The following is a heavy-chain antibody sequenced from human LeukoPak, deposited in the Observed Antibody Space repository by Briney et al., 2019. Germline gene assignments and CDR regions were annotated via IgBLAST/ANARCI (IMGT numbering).Heavy chain of an antibody. D-gene: IGHD2-15*01. CDR1: GFTFSSYS. CDR3: ARGEADYYYYYGMDV. J-gene: IGHJ6*02. Sequence: GGSLRLSCAASGFTFSSYSMNWVRQAPGKGLEWVSYISSSSSTIYYADSVKGRFTISRDNAKNSLYLQMNSLRAEDTAVYYCARGEADYYYYYGMDVWGQGTTVTVSS. V-gene: IGHV3-48*04. CDR2: ISSSSSTI.